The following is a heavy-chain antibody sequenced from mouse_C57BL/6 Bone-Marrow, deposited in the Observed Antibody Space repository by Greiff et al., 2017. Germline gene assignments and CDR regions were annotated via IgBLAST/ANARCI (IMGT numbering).Heavy chain of an antibody. CDR3: ARSLDGYYDFDY. CDR2: IYPRSGTT. Sequence: VQLQQSGAELARPGASVKLSCKASGSTFTGYGISWVKQSTGQGLEWIGEIYPRSGTTYYNEKFTGKATLTAAKSSRTAYMELRSLTTEDAAVYFCARSLDGYYDFDYWGQGTTLTVSS. D-gene: IGHD2-3*01. V-gene: IGHV1-81*01. J-gene: IGHJ2*01. CDR1: GSTFTGYG.